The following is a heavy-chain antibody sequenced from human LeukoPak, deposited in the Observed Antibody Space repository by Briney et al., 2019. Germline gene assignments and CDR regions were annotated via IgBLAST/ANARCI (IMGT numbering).Heavy chain of an antibody. D-gene: IGHD4-23*01. CDR1: VYSISSGYC. CDR2: IYHRGSI. Sequence: PSETLSLTCTVSVYSISSGYCWAWIRRPPGKGLEWIGSIYHRGSIYYNPSPKSRVIISVDTSKNQSSLKLSSVTAADTAVYYCARDPPQTTVVTGDAFDIWGQGTMVTVSS. J-gene: IGHJ3*02. CDR3: ARDPPQTTVVTGDAFDI. V-gene: IGHV4-38-2*02.